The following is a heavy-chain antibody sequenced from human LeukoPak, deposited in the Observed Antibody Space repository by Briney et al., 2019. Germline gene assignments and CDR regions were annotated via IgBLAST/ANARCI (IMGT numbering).Heavy chain of an antibody. CDR1: GFTFDDYA. CDR2: ISWNSGSI. Sequence: GGSLRLSCAASGFTFDDYAMHWVRQAPGKGLEWVSGISWNSGSIGYADSVKGRFTISRDNAKNSLYPQMNSLRAEDTALYYCAKDMGPMYYYDSSGYFDYWGQGTLVTVSS. J-gene: IGHJ4*02. V-gene: IGHV3-9*01. D-gene: IGHD3-22*01. CDR3: AKDMGPMYYYDSSGYFDY.